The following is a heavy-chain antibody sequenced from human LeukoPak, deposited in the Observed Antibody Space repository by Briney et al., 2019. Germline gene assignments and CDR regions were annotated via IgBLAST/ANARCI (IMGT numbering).Heavy chain of an antibody. CDR3: ARGAGKRYYYDSSGYYFDY. CDR1: GFTFSSYA. J-gene: IGHJ4*02. D-gene: IGHD3-22*01. Sequence: GGSVRLSCAASGFTFSSYAMHWVRQAPGKGLEWVAVISDDGSNKYYADSVKGRFTISRDNSKNTLYLQMNSLRAEDTAVYYCARGAGKRYYYDSSGYYFDYWGQGTLVTVSS. V-gene: IGHV3-30-3*01. CDR2: ISDDGSNK.